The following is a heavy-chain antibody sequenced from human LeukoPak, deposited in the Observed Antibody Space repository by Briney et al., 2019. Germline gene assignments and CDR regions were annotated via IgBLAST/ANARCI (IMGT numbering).Heavy chain of an antibody. CDR3: ARDYGSGRRWFDP. CDR1: GGSFRAYY. V-gene: IGHV4-34*01. J-gene: IGHJ5*02. D-gene: IGHD3-10*01. CDR2: INHSGST. Sequence: PSETLSLTCAVYGGSFRAYYWRWIRQPPGKGLEWIAEINHSGSTNYNPSLKSRVTISVDTSKNQFSLKLSSVTAADTAVYYCARDYGSGRRWFDPWGQGTLVTVSS.